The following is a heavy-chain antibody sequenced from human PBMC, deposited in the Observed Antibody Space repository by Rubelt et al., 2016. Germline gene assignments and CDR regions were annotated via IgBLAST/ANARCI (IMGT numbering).Heavy chain of an antibody. D-gene: IGHD1/OR15-1a*01. V-gene: IGHV4-61*01. J-gene: IGHJ5*02. CDR2: LYDSGST. CDR3: AGQYNWNIGRWFDP. Sequence: QVQLQESGPGLVKPSETLSLTCTVSGGSVSSGSYYWSWIRQPPGKGLEWIASLYDSGSTNYNPALKGGVTISVDTSKERVSLKLSAVTDADTAVYYCAGQYNWNIGRWFDPWGQGTLVTVSP. CDR1: GGSVSSGSYY.